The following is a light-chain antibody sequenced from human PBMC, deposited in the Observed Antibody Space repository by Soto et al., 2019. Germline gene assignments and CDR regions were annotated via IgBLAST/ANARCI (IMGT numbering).Light chain of an antibody. J-gene: IGLJ3*02. V-gene: IGLV8-61*01. Sequence: QTVVTQEPSISVSPGGTVTLTCGLNSGSVSTGDYPSWYQQTPGQAPRTLIYGTDTRSSGVPDRFSGSIVGNKAALTITGAQAEDESDYYCVLYMTSGLRVFGGGTKVTVL. CDR3: VLYMTSGLRV. CDR1: SGSVSTGDY. CDR2: GTD.